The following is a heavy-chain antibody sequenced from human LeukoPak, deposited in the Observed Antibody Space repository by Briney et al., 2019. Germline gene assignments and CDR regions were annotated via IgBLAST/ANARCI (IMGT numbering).Heavy chain of an antibody. D-gene: IGHD3-10*01. CDR2: IKTDGSEE. CDR3: ARDRRGFLYFGEGNDY. CDR1: GFSFGSYW. J-gene: IGHJ4*02. V-gene: IGHV3-7*01. Sequence: GGSLRLSCEASGFSFGSYWLTWVRQAPGKGLEWVANIKTDGSEENYVDSVKGRFTIFRNNAKNSLYLQMNSLRVEDTAVYYCARDRRGFLYFGEGNDYWGQGTLVTVSS.